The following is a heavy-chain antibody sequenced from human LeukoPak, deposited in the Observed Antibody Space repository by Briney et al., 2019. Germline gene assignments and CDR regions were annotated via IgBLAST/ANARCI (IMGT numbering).Heavy chain of an antibody. CDR3: AREMNSGYSYGYYYYYGMGV. D-gene: IGHD5-18*01. J-gene: IGHJ6*02. CDR1: GFTFSSYG. Sequence: GGSLRLSCAASGFTFSSYGMHWVRQAPGKGLEWVAVIWYDGSNKYYADSVKGRFTISRDNSKNTLYLQMNSLRAEDTAVYYCAREMNSGYSYGYYYYYGMGVWGQGTTVTVSS. V-gene: IGHV3-33*01. CDR2: IWYDGSNK.